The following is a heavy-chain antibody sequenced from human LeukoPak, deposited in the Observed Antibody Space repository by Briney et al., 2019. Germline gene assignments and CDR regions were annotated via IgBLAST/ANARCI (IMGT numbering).Heavy chain of an antibody. D-gene: IGHD3-22*01. J-gene: IGHJ4*02. V-gene: IGHV3-30*02. CDR1: GFTFSSYG. CDR3: AKITYDSSGYPDY. Sequence: GGSLRLSCAASGFTFSSYGMHWVRQAPGKGLEWVAFIRYDGSNKYYADSVKGRFTISRDNSKNTLYLQMNSLRAEDTAVYYCAKITYDSSGYPDYWGQGTLVTVSS. CDR2: IRYDGSNK.